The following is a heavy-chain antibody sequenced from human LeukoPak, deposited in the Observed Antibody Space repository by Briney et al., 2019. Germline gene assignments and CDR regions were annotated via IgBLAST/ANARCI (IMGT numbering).Heavy chain of an antibody. CDR1: GFTFSSYS. CDR3: ARTLVSGLDAFDI. CDR2: ISSSRSTI. J-gene: IGHJ3*02. V-gene: IGHV3-48*02. D-gene: IGHD3-10*01. Sequence: PGGSLRLSCAASGFTFSSYSMNWVRQAPGKGLEWVSYISSSRSTIYYADSVKGRFTISRDNAKNSLYLQMNSLRDEDTAVYYCARTLVSGLDAFDIWGQGTMVTVSS.